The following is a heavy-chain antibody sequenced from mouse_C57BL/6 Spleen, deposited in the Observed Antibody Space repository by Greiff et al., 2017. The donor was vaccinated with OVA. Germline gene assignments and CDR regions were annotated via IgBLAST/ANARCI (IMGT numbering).Heavy chain of an antibody. D-gene: IGHD2-3*01. J-gene: IGHJ1*03. Sequence: EVKVEESGGGLVQPGGSMKLSCAASGFTFSDAWMDWVRQSPEKGLEWVAEIRNKANNHATYYAESVKGRFTISRDDSKSSVYLQMNSLRAEDTGIYYCTRPGWLLRYFDVWGTGTTVTVSS. CDR3: TRPGWLLRYFDV. CDR2: IRNKANNHAT. V-gene: IGHV6-6*01. CDR1: GFTFSDAW.